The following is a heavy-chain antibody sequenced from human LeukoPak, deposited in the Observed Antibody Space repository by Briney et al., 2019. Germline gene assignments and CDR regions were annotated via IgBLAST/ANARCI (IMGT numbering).Heavy chain of an antibody. V-gene: IGHV3-11*01. CDR3: ARVGAADVNWFDP. D-gene: IGHD1-26*01. CDR2: ISSSGSTI. Sequence: GGSLRLSCVVSGFTVSSNYMSWIRQAPGKGLEWVSYISSSGSTIYYADSVKGRFTISRDNAKNSLYLQMNSLRAEDTAVYYCARVGAADVNWFDPWGQGTLVTVSS. CDR1: GFTVSSNY. J-gene: IGHJ5*02.